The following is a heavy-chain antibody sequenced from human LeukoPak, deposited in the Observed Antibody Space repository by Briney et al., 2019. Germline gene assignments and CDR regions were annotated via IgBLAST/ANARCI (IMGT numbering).Heavy chain of an antibody. V-gene: IGHV1-8*01. CDR1: GYTFTSYD. J-gene: IGHJ4*02. D-gene: IGHD3-9*01. CDR2: MNPNSGNT. CDR3: ARDRRVLIDY. Sequence: ASVKVSCKASGYTFTSYDINWVRQATGQGLEWMGWMNPNSGNTGYAQKFQGRVTMTRDTSISTAYMELSRLRSDDTAVYYCARDRRVLIDYWGQGTLVTVSS.